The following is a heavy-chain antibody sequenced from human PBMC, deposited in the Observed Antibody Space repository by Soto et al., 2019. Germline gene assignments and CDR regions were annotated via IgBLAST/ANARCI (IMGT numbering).Heavy chain of an antibody. CDR1: GLNFRSYG. J-gene: IGHJ6*02. D-gene: IGHD2-21*01. V-gene: IGHV3-23*01. CDR2: ITASGGNT. Sequence: EVQLLESGGGLVQPGGSLRLSCTASGLNFRSYGMSWVRQAPGKGLEWVSGITASGGNTYYTDSVKGRFTISRDNSKNTLYLQMSGLRVEDTAVFHCAKSLMNAKEVWGQGTTVTVSS. CDR3: AKSLMNAKEV.